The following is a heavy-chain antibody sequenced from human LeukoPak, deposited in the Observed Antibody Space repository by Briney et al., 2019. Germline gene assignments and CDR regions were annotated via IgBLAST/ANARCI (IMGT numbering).Heavy chain of an antibody. CDR3: ATFNGRYDHFDY. CDR2: VSYSGNT. Sequence: PSETLSLTCTVSGDSISSYYWSWIRQSPGKGLEWIGYVSYSGNTSYNPSLKSRVTLSVDTSQNKFSLKLSSVTAADTAMYYCATFNGRYDHFDYWGQGTLVTVPS. J-gene: IGHJ4*02. CDR1: GDSISSYY. D-gene: IGHD3-16*01. V-gene: IGHV4-59*01.